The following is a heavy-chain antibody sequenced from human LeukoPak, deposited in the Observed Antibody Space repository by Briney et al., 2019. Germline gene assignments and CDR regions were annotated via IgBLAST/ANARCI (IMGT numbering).Heavy chain of an antibody. V-gene: IGHV4-38-2*02. D-gene: IGHD3-3*01. J-gene: IGHJ3*02. Sequence: SETLSLTCAVSGYSISSGYYWGWIRQPPGKGLEWIGSIYHSGSTYYNPSLKSRVTISVDTSKNQFSLKLSSVTAADTAVYYCAREGGYYDFWSGRGAFDIWGQGTMVTVSS. CDR1: GYSISSGYY. CDR2: IYHSGST. CDR3: AREGGYYDFWSGRGAFDI.